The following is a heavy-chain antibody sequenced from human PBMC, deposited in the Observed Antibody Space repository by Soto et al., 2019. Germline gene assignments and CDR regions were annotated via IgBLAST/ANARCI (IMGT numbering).Heavy chain of an antibody. CDR3: ATGRSEVVPGAMDT. Sequence: SETLSLTCTVSGDSFSNYYCNWVRKSAGKGLEWIGRIYPTGSTTYNPSLKSRLTMSVDTSKNQFSLRLTSMTAADTAVYYCATGRSEVVPGAMDTWGQGTLVTVSS. J-gene: IGHJ5*02. CDR1: GDSFSNYY. CDR2: IYPTGST. V-gene: IGHV4-4*07. D-gene: IGHD2-2*01.